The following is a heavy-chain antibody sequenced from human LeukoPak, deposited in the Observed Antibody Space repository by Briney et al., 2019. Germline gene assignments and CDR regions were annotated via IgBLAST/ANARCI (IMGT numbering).Heavy chain of an antibody. CDR2: ISSSSSYT. CDR1: GFTFSDYY. J-gene: IGHJ4*02. Sequence: PGGSLRLSCAASGFTFSDYYMSWIRQATGKGLEWVSYISSSSSYTNYADSVKGRFTISRDNAKNPLYLQMNSLRAEDTAVYYCARGSGKKLWLSDFDYWGQGTLVTVSS. CDR3: ARGSGKKLWLSDFDY. V-gene: IGHV3-11*05. D-gene: IGHD5-18*01.